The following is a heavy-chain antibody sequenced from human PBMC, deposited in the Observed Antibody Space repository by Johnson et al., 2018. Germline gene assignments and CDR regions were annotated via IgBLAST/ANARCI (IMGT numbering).Heavy chain of an antibody. D-gene: IGHD6-13*01. CDR1: GFTFGDYA. J-gene: IGHJ6*03. V-gene: IGHV3-49*05. CDR2: IRSKAYGGTT. CDR3: TRDRGYSSSWAYYYYYMDV. Sequence: VQLVESGGGLVKPGRSLRLSCTASGFTFGDYAMSWFRQAPGKGLEWVGFIRSKAYGGTTEYAASVKGRVTISRDDSKSIAYLQMNSLKIEDTAVYYCTRDRGYSSSWAYYYYYMDVWGKGTTVTVSS.